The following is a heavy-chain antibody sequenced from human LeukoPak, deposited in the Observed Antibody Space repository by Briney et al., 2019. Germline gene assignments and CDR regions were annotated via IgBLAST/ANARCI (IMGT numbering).Heavy chain of an antibody. CDR3: ARESENGSGTYYDWFDP. D-gene: IGHD3-10*01. Sequence: ASVKVSCKASGYTFTSYYMHWVRQAPGQGLEWMGWINTYNGDANYAQKFQGRVTMTTDTSTSTAYMELRSLRSDDTAVYYCARESENGSGTYYDWFDPWGQGTLVTVSS. CDR2: INTYNGDA. J-gene: IGHJ5*02. CDR1: GYTFTSYY. V-gene: IGHV1-18*04.